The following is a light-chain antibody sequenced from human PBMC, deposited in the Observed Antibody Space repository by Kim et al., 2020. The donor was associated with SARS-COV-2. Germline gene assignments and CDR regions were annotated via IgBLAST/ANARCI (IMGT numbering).Light chain of an antibody. CDR1: QSISNS. CDR2: AAS. J-gene: IGKJ1*01. Sequence: DIQMTQSPSSLSASVGDRVTITCRASQSISNSLAWYQQTPGKVPRLLIYAASTLQSGVPSRFSGSGSETDFTLTISTLQPEDVATYYCQKYNSAPLTFGQGTKVDIK. V-gene: IGKV1-27*01. CDR3: QKYNSAPLT.